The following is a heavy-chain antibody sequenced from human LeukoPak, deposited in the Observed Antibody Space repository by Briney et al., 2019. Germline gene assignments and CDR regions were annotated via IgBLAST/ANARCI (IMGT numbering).Heavy chain of an antibody. D-gene: IGHD4-23*01. Sequence: GGSLRLSCAASGFTFSTSAMSWVRQAPGKGLEWVSGSGRSGSTYYADSVKGRFTISRDNSKNTLYLQMNSLRAEDTAVYYCAKIGGNVVYWGQGTLVTVSS. CDR2: SGRSGST. J-gene: IGHJ4*02. CDR3: AKIGGNVVY. CDR1: GFTFSTSA. V-gene: IGHV3-23*01.